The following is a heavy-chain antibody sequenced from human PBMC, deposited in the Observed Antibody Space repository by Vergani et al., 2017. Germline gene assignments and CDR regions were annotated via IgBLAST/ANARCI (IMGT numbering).Heavy chain of an antibody. CDR2: VSPYNGNT. CDR3: AREGFYDNIRGIYRTPSYYGMGV. V-gene: IGHV1-18*01. J-gene: IGHJ6*02. Sequence: QSQLVQSGDEVKKPGASVKVSCKTSGYSFINYGISWVRQAPGQGLEWLGWVSPYNGNTNHGQKIQGRVTMTTYTSTRTAYMQLRSLTFDDTAVYYCAREGFYDNIRGIYRTPSYYGMGVWGQGAKVTVAS. CDR1: GYSFINYG. D-gene: IGHD3-16*02.